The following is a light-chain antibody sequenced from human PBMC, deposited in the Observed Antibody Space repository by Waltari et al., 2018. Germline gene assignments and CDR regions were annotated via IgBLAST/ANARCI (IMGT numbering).Light chain of an antibody. J-gene: IGKJ4*01. CDR2: DTS. V-gene: IGKV3-11*01. Sequence: EIVFTQSPATLSLSQGERATLSCRASQSVSDFLGWYQQKPGQAPRLLIYDTSHRAPGIPDRFRGSGSGTDFTLTISSLEPEDFAVYYCQQRRYGLTFGGGTKVDIK. CDR1: QSVSDF. CDR3: QQRRYGLT.